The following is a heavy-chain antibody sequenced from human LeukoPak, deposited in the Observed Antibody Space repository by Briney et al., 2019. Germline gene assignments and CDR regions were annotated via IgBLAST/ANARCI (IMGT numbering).Heavy chain of an antibody. D-gene: IGHD6-13*01. Sequence: SQTLSLTCTVYGGSISSGSYYWSWIRQPAGKGLEWIGRIYTSGSTNYNPSLKSRVTISVDTSKNQFSLKLSSVTAADTAVYYCAAYSSSWYDYWGQGTLVTVSS. J-gene: IGHJ4*02. CDR3: AAYSSSWYDY. CDR1: GGSISSGSYY. V-gene: IGHV4-61*02. CDR2: IYTSGST.